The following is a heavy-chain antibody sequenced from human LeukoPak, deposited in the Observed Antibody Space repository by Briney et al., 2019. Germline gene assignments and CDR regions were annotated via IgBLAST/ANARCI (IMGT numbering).Heavy chain of an antibody. V-gene: IGHV1-69*06. Sequence: GAAVKVSCKASGGTFSSYAISWVRQAPVQGLEWMGGIIPIFGTANYAQKFQGRVTITADKSTSTAYMELSSLRSEDTAVYYCAKDAVDDSPQNWFDPWGQGTLVTVSS. J-gene: IGHJ5*02. D-gene: IGHD2-21*02. CDR3: AKDAVDDSPQNWFDP. CDR1: GGTFSSYA. CDR2: IIPIFGTA.